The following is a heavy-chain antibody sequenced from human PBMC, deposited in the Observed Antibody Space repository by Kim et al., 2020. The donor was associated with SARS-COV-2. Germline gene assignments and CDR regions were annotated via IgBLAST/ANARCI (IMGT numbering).Heavy chain of an antibody. J-gene: IGHJ4*02. Sequence: GSNNYSPAPVQGRFTLSRDNAKNTLYLQMNSLRAQDTAVYYCAGWGWGYWGQGTLVTVSS. CDR3: AGWGWGY. V-gene: IGHV3-33*04. D-gene: IGHD3-16*01. CDR2: GSNN.